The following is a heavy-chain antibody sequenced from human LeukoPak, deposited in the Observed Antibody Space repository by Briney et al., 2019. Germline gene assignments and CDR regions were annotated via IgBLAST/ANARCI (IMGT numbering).Heavy chain of an antibody. J-gene: IGHJ4*02. Sequence: GGSLRLSCAASGFTFSSYAMTWVRQAPGKGLEWVSVISGSGGSTYYADSVKGRFTISRDNSKNTLYLQMNSLRAEDTAVYYCAPRRGAPVYWGQGTLVTVSS. V-gene: IGHV3-23*01. CDR3: APRRGAPVY. CDR1: GFTFSSYA. D-gene: IGHD3-16*01. CDR2: ISGSGGST.